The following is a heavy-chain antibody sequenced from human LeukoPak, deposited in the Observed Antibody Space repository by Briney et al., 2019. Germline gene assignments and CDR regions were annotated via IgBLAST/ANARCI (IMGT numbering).Heavy chain of an antibody. Sequence: PGGSLRLSCAASGFTFSRYWMTWVRQAPGKGLEWVASIKQDGSEKYYVDSVKGRFTISRDNAKNSLYLQMNSLRAEDTAVYYCARGGYFFDYWGQGTLVTVSS. J-gene: IGHJ4*02. V-gene: IGHV3-7*05. CDR2: IKQDGSEK. CDR3: ARGGYFFDY. CDR1: GFTFSRYW.